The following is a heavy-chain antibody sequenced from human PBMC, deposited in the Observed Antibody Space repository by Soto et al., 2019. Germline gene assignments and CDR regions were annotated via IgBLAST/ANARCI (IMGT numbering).Heavy chain of an antibody. CDR3: ASASGIFPIAVVPTRVAFDI. Sequence: EVQLVESGGGLVQPGGSLRLSCAASGFTFSNYWMHWVRQGPGKGLVWVSRINGDGSSTNYADSVKGRFTASRDNAKNTLFLQMNSLRAEDTAVYYCASASGIFPIAVVPTRVAFDIWGQGTMVTVSS. D-gene: IGHD2-2*01. CDR1: GFTFSNYW. V-gene: IGHV3-74*01. CDR2: INGDGSST. J-gene: IGHJ3*02.